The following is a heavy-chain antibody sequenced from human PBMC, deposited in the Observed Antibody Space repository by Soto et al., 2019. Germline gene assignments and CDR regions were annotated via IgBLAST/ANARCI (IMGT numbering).Heavy chain of an antibody. J-gene: IGHJ6*03. D-gene: IGHD3-10*01. CDR2: IYYSGST. CDR1: GGSISSGGYY. V-gene: IGHV4-31*03. CDR3: ARAANYYGSGSRYGVPYYYYYYMDV. Sequence: SETLSLTCTVSGGSISSGGYYWSWIRQHPGKGLEWIGYIYYSGSTYYNPSLKSRVTISVDTSKNQFSLKLSSVTAADTAVYYCARAANYYGSGSRYGVPYYYYYYMDVWGKGTTVTVS.